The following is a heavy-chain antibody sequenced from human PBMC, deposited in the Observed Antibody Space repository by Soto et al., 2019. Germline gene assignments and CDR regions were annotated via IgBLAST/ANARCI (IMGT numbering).Heavy chain of an antibody. CDR1: GFSFSTYA. Sequence: EVQLLESGGSLVQPGGSLRLSCAASGFSFSTYAMGWVRQAPGKGLEWVSAISGSGSATYYADPVKGRYTIPIDNSKETLNLQMNNLRAGDTAVYYSAKDMKGNGTNVIYASWGKGSLVTVSS. CDR2: ISGSGSAT. D-gene: IGHD2-8*01. J-gene: IGHJ5*02. CDR3: AKDMKGNGTNVIYAS. V-gene: IGHV3-23*01.